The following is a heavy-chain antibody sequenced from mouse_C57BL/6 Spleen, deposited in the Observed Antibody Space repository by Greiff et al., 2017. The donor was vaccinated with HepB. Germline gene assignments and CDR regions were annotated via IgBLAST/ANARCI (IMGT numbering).Heavy chain of an antibody. CDR3: ARKDDYGSRRGTYYAMDY. CDR1: GYTFTSYW. CDR2: IHPNSGST. Sequence: QVQLKQPGAELVKPGASVKLSCKASGYTFTSYWMHWVKQRPGQGLEWIGMIHPNSGSTNYNEKFKSKATLTVDKSSSTAYMQLSSLTSEDSEVYYCARKDDYGSRRGTYYAMDYWGQGTSVTVSS. D-gene: IGHD1-1*01. J-gene: IGHJ4*01. V-gene: IGHV1-64*01.